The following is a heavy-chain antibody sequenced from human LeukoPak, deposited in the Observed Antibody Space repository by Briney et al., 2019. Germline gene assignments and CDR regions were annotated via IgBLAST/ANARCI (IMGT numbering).Heavy chain of an antibody. Sequence: GGSLRLSCAASGFTFSSYGMNWVRQAPGKGLQWVSYISSGSSTIYYADSVKGRFTISRDNSKNTLYLQMNSLRAEDTAVYYCAKGIELLTWGQGTLVTVSS. J-gene: IGHJ5*02. CDR3: AKGIELLT. V-gene: IGHV3-48*01. D-gene: IGHD1-26*01. CDR2: ISSGSSTI. CDR1: GFTFSSYG.